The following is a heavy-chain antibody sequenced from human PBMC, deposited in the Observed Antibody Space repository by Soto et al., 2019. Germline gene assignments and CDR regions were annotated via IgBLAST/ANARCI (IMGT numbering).Heavy chain of an antibody. CDR1: AGSIGTNNW. V-gene: IGHV4-4*02. J-gene: IGHJ4*02. CDR3: ARDTGAGTFQGFDY. CDR2: IHRTGNT. Sequence: QVQLQESGPGLVKPSGTLSLTCSVSAGSIGTNNWWHWVRQTPEKGLEWIGEIHRTGNTNYSPSLKSRVYMSKDQSNNQFSLSLSSVTAADTAVYYCARDTGAGTFQGFDYWGQGTLVTVSS. D-gene: IGHD3-10*01.